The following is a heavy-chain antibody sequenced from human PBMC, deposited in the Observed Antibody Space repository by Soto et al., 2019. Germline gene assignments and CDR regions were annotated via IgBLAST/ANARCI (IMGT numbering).Heavy chain of an antibody. D-gene: IGHD3-22*01. J-gene: IGHJ4*02. CDR1: GFTFSDHY. CDR3: ARDLGYYDSSGYFDY. V-gene: IGHV3-11*01. CDR2: ISSSGDII. Sequence: QVQLVESGGGLVKPGGSLRLSCAASGFTFSDHYMSWIRQAPGKGLEWVSYISSSGDIIYYADSVKGQFTISRDNAKNSLYLQMNSLRAEDTAVYYCARDLGYYDSSGYFDYWGQGTLVTVSS.